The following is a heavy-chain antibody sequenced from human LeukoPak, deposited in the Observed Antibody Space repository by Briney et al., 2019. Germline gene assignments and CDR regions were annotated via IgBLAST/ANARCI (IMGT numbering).Heavy chain of an antibody. CDR3: ARRYYYGYFDY. CDR1: GVSISSYY. J-gene: IGHJ4*02. D-gene: IGHD3-10*01. Sequence: SETLCLACTVSGVSISSYYWSWIRQTPGMGLEWIGYIYYSGSTNYNPSLKSRVTISVDTSKNQFSLKLSSVTAADTAVYYCARRYYYGYFDYWGQGTLVTVSS. CDR2: IYYSGST. V-gene: IGHV4-59*08.